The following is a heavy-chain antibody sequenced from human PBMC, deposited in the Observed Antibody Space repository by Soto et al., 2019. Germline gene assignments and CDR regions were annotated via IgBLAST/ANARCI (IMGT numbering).Heavy chain of an antibody. CDR2: IYSSGAT. J-gene: IGHJ4*02. Sequence: QVQLQESGPGLVKPSDTLSLSCTVSGGSISSYYWNWIRQPAGKGLEWIGRIYSSGATNYNPSLKSRVTMSTDTSTNHFSPRLTSVTPVDTAVYYCAREHKVVNDFEFWGQGILVTVSS. CDR3: AREHKVVNDFEF. D-gene: IGHD2-15*01. V-gene: IGHV4-4*07. CDR1: GGSISSYY.